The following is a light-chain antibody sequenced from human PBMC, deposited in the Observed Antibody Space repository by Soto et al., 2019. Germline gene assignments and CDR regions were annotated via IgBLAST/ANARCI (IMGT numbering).Light chain of an antibody. CDR2: GNM. CDR3: QSYDSSLSGYV. Sequence: QSVLTQPPSVSGAPGQTVIISCSGSSSNIGAPYDVNWYRQLPGTAPKLLIYGNMNRPSGVPDRFSGSKSGTSASLAITGLQAEDAADYYCQSYDSSLSGYVFGTGTKVTVL. J-gene: IGLJ1*01. CDR1: SSNIGAPYD. V-gene: IGLV1-40*01.